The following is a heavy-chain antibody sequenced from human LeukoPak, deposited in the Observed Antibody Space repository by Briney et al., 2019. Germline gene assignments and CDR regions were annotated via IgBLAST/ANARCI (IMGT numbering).Heavy chain of an antibody. J-gene: IGHJ4*02. CDR3: ARGAYYYGSGSYYKGRGLFDY. Sequence: PSETLSLTCAVYGGSFSGYYWSWIRQPPGKGLEWIGEINHSGSTNYNPSLKSRVTISVDTSKNQFSLKLSSVTAADTAVYYCARGAYYYGSGSYYKGRGLFDYWGQGTLVTVSS. CDR1: GGSFSGYY. D-gene: IGHD3-10*01. CDR2: INHSGST. V-gene: IGHV4-34*01.